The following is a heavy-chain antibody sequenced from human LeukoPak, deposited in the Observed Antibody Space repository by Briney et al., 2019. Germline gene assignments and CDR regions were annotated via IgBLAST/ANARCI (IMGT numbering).Heavy chain of an antibody. V-gene: IGHV3-7*01. CDR3: ARVAGESRDY. Sequence: PGGSLRLSCAASGFTFTNYWMTWVRQVPGKGLEWVANIHKAGSESYYVDSVKGRFAISRDNAKNSLYLQMNSLRAEDTAVYYCARVAGESRDYWGQGTLVTVSS. J-gene: IGHJ4*02. CDR1: GFTFTNYW. CDR2: IHKAGSES.